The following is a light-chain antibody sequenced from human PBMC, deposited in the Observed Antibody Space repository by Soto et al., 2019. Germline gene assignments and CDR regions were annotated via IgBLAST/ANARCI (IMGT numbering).Light chain of an antibody. V-gene: IGLV1-51*01. CDR2: DND. CDR3: GTWDSSLRAVV. J-gene: IGLJ2*01. Sequence: QSVLTQPPSVSAAPGQKVTISCSGSSSNIGNNYVSWYQQLPGTAPKLLIYDNDQRPLGIPDRFSGSTSGTSATLGITGLQTGDESHYYCGTWDSSLRAVVFGGGTKLTVL. CDR1: SSNIGNNY.